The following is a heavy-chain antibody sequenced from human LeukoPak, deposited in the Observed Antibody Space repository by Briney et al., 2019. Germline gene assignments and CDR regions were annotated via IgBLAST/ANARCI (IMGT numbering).Heavy chain of an antibody. CDR2: ISYDGSNK. J-gene: IGHJ4*02. CDR1: GFTFSSYA. V-gene: IGHV3-30-3*01. Sequence: PGGSLRLSCAASGFTFSSYAMHWVRQAPGKGLEWVAVISYDGSNKYYADSVKGRFTISRDNSKNTLYLQMNSLRAEDTAVYYCAKAWSTTGFDYWGQGTLVTVSS. D-gene: IGHD5/OR15-5a*01. CDR3: AKAWSTTGFDY.